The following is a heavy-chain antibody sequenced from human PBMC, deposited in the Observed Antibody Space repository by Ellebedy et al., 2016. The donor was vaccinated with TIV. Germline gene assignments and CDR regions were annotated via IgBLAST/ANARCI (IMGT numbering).Heavy chain of an antibody. V-gene: IGHV3-7*01. Sequence: GESLKISCAASGFSFSSYWMTWVRQAPGKGLEWVANIRLDGGDKYYVDSVKGRFTVSRDNAKNSLYLHMTSLRADDTAVYHCATDGSYGDYLSPTHAFVIWGQGTMVTVSS. CDR1: GFSFSSYW. J-gene: IGHJ3*02. CDR2: IRLDGGDK. D-gene: IGHD4-17*01. CDR3: ATDGSYGDYLSPTHAFVI.